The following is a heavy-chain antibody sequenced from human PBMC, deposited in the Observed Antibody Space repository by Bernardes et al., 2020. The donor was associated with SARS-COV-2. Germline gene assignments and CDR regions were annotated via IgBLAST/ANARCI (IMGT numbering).Heavy chain of an antibody. CDR1: GGSISSYY. D-gene: IGHD2-2*01. J-gene: IGHJ6*02. CDR2: IYYSGST. V-gene: IGHV4-59*01. Sequence: SETLSLTCTVSGGSISSYYWSWIRQPPGKGLEWIGYIYYSGSTNYNPSLKSRVTISVDTSKNQFSLKLSSVTAADTAVYYCARDMRQLLFPGVYYYYGMDVWGQGTTVTVSS. CDR3: ARDMRQLLFPGVYYYYGMDV.